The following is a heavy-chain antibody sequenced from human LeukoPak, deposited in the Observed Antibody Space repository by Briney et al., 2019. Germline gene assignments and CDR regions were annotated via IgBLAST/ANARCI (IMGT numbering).Heavy chain of an antibody. CDR3: ARDFIGGGRDGYNYGFDY. Sequence: PSETLSLTCTVSGGSISSYYWSWIRQPPGKGLEWIGYIYYSGSTNYNPSLKSRVTISVDTSKNQFSLKLSSVTAADTAVYYCARDFIGGGRDGYNYGFDYWGQGTLVTVSS. J-gene: IGHJ4*02. CDR2: IYYSGST. D-gene: IGHD5-24*01. V-gene: IGHV4-59*01. CDR1: GGSISSYY.